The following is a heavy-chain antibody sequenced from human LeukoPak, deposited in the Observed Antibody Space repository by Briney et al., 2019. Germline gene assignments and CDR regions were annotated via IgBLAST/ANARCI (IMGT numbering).Heavy chain of an antibody. V-gene: IGHV3-53*01. Sequence: GGSLRLSCAASGFTVSSNYMSWVRQAPGKGLEWVSIIYSGGSTFYADSVKGRFTISRDNSKNTLYLQMNSLRAEDTAVYYCARVLEAYCGGDCYSPLDYWGQGTLVTVSS. CDR3: ARVLEAYCGGDCYSPLDY. CDR2: IYSGGST. CDR1: GFTVSSNY. J-gene: IGHJ4*02. D-gene: IGHD2-21*02.